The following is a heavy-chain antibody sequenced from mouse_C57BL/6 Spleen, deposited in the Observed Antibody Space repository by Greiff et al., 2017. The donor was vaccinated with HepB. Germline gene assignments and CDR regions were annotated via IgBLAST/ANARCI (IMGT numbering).Heavy chain of an antibody. V-gene: IGHV5-16*01. CDR1: GFTFSDYY. CDR3: ARDDGYYGYFDV. D-gene: IGHD2-3*01. J-gene: IGHJ1*03. CDR2: INYDGSST. Sequence: DVKLVESEGGLVQPGSSMKLSCTASGFTFSDYYMAWVRQVPEKGLEWVANINYDGSSTYYLDSLKSRFIISRDNAKNILYLQMSSLKSEDTATYYCARDDGYYGYFDVWGTGTTVTVSS.